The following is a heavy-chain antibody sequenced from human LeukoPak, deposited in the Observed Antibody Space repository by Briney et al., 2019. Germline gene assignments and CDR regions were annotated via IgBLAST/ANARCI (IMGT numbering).Heavy chain of an antibody. V-gene: IGHV4-34*01. D-gene: IGHD3-22*01. CDR3: ARGGTYYYDSSGYYYVNYYYYYGMDV. CDR2: INHSGST. CDR1: GGPFSGYY. J-gene: IGHJ6*02. Sequence: SETLSLTCAVYGGPFSGYYWSWIRQPPGKGLEWIGEINHSGSTNYNPSLKSRVTISVDTSKNQFPLKLSSVTAADTAVYYCARGGTYYYDSSGYYYVNYYYYYGMDVWGQGTTVTVSS.